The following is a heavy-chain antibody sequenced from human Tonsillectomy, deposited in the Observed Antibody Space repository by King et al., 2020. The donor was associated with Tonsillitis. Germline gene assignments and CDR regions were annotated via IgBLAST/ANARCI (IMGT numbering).Heavy chain of an antibody. J-gene: IGHJ4*02. D-gene: IGHD6-13*01. V-gene: IGHV3-15*07. CDR1: GFTFINAW. CDR2: IKSKTDGGTT. CDR3: TTYSSSWAWYFDY. Sequence: QLVQSGGGLVKPGGSLRLSCAASGFTFINAWMNWVRQAPGKGLEWGGRIKSKTDGGTTDYAAPVKGRFTISRDDSKNTLYLQMNSLKTEDTAVYYCTTYSSSWAWYFDYWGQGTLVTVSS.